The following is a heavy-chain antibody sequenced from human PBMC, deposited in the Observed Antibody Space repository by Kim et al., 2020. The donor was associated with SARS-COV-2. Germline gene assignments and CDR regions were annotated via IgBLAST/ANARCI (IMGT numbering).Heavy chain of an antibody. CDR1: GGSISSAAFY. CDR3: ARIPSGDPYGWFDS. V-gene: IGHV4-31*03. Sequence: SETLSLTCTVSGGSISSAAFYWSWVRQHPGKGLEWIGYIYFTGGTYFNPSLRSRLTMSVDSSKNQFSLNLNSVTAADAAVYYCARIPSGDPYGWFDSWGQGTLVTVSS. J-gene: IGHJ5*01. D-gene: IGHD2-21*01. CDR2: IYFTGGT.